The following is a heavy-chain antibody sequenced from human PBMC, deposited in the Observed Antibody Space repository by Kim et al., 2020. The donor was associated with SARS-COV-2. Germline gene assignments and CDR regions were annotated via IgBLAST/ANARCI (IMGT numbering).Heavy chain of an antibody. Sequence: KGRFTITSDNATNSLYLQMNSLRAEDTAVYYCARIYFDWLLHYYYYYMDVWGKGTTVTVSS. D-gene: IGHD3-9*01. J-gene: IGHJ6*03. CDR3: ARIYFDWLLHYYYYYMDV. V-gene: IGHV3-7*04.